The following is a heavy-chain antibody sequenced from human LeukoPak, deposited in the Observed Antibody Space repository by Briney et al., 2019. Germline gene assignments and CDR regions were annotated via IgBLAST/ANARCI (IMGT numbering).Heavy chain of an antibody. CDR3: ARGDYSDDCGYSD. CDR1: GFTVSTTY. Sequence: PGGSLRLSCEVSGFTVSTTYMSWVRQAPGKGLEWVSILYRGGATYYADSVKGRFSISRHDSNNTLFLQMNSLRPEDTAVYYCARGDYSDDCGYSDWGQGTLVTVSS. CDR2: LYRGGAT. J-gene: IGHJ4*02. D-gene: IGHD3-22*01. V-gene: IGHV3-53*04.